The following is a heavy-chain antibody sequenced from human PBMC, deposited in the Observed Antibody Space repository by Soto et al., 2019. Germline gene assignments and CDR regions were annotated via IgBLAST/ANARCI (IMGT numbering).Heavy chain of an antibody. CDR2: IIGSGGST. Sequence: GGSLRLSCAASGFTFSSYAMSWVRQAPGKGLEWVSAIIGSGGSTYYADSVKGRFTISRDNSKNTLYLQMNSLRAEDTAVYYCAKSLGVWFILDYWGQGTLVTVSS. J-gene: IGHJ4*02. CDR3: AKSLGVWFILDY. V-gene: IGHV3-23*01. D-gene: IGHD3-16*01. CDR1: GFTFSSYA.